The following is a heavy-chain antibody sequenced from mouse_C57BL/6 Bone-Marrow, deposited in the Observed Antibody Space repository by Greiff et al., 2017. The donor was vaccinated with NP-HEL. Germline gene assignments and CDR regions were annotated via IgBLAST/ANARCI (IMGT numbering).Heavy chain of an antibody. CDR1: GFTFSDYY. J-gene: IGHJ2*01. CDR3: ARDRAQEYFDY. V-gene: IGHV5-16*01. Sequence: EVKLVESEGGLVQPGSSMKLSCTASGFTFSDYYMAWVRQVPEKGLEWVANINYDGSSTYYLDSLKSRFIISRDNAKNILYLQMSSLKSEDTATYYCARDRAQEYFDYWGQGTTLTVSS. D-gene: IGHD3-1*01. CDR2: INYDGSST.